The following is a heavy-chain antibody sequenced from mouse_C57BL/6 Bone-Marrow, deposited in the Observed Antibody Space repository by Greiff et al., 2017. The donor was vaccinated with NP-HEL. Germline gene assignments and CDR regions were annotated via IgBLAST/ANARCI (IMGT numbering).Heavy chain of an antibody. J-gene: IGHJ4*01. D-gene: IGHD2-4*01. Sequence: VQLQQSGPELVKPGASVKISCKASGYTFTDYYMNWVKQSHGKSLEWIGDINPNNGGTSYNQTFKGKATLTVDKSSRTAYMELRSLTSEDSAVYYCARSDDYPYYAMDYWGQGTSVTVSS. V-gene: IGHV1-26*01. CDR1: GYTFTDYY. CDR2: INPNNGGT. CDR3: ARSDDYPYYAMDY.